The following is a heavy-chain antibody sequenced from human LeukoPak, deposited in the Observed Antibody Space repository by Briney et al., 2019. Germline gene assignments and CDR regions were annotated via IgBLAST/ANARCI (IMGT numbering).Heavy chain of an antibody. CDR1: GGSVSSGSYY. CDR2: IYYSGGT. Sequence: SETLSPTCTVSGGSVSSGSYYWSWIRQPPGKGLEWIGYIYYSGGTNYNPSLKSRVTISVDTSKNQFSLKLSSVTAADTAVYYCARDVRVVPAGNRVVYYYYYGMDVWGQGTTVTVSS. D-gene: IGHD2-2*01. V-gene: IGHV4-61*01. J-gene: IGHJ6*02. CDR3: ARDVRVVPAGNRVVYYYYYGMDV.